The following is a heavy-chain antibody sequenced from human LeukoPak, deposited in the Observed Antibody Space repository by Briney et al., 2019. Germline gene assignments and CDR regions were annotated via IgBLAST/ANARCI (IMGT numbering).Heavy chain of an antibody. V-gene: IGHV4-39*01. CDR3: ARQEGAWFGELSIDY. CDR2: IYYSGST. Sequence: SETLSLTCTVSGGSISSSSYYWGWIRQPPGKGLEWIGSIYYSGSTYYNPSLKSRVTISVDTSKNQFSLKLSSVTAADTAVYYCARQEGAWFGELSIDYWGQGTLVTVSS. J-gene: IGHJ4*02. CDR1: GGSISSSSYY. D-gene: IGHD3-10*01.